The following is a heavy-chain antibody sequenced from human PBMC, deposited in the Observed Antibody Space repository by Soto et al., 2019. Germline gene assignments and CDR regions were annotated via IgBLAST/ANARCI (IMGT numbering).Heavy chain of an antibody. CDR2: ISSSGSTI. J-gene: IGHJ4*02. CDR3: ARDGVGATRGY. V-gene: IGHV3-48*03. CDR1: GFTFSSYE. D-gene: IGHD1-26*01. Sequence: GGSLRLSCAASGFTFSSYEMNWVRQAPGKGLEWVSYISSSGSTIYYADSVKGRFTISRDNAKNSLYLQMNSLRAEDTAVYYCARDGVGATRGYWGQGTLVTVSS.